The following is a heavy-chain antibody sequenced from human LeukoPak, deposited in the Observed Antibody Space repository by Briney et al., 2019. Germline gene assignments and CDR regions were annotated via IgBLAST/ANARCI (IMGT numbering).Heavy chain of an antibody. V-gene: IGHV3-53*01. CDR3: ARDLPDHRIVGARGAFDI. D-gene: IGHD1-26*01. CDR1: GFTVSSNY. J-gene: IGHJ3*02. CDR2: IYSGGST. Sequence: GGSLRLSCAASGFTVSSNYMSWVRQAPGKGLEWVSVIYSGGSTYYADSVKGRFTISRDNSKNTLYLQMNSLRAEDTAVYYCARDLPDHRIVGARGAFDIWGQGTMVTVSS.